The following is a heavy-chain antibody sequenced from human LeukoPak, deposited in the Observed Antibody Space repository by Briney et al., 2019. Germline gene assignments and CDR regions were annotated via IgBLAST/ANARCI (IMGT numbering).Heavy chain of an antibody. CDR1: GFTFSSYA. D-gene: IGHD5-18*01. V-gene: IGHV3-23*01. CDR2: ISGSGGST. Sequence: RPGGSLRLSCAASGFTFSSYAMSWVRQAPGKGLEWVSAISGSGGSTYYADSVKGRFTISRDNSKNTLYLQMNSLRAEDTAVYYCAKDQSMLNFGYSYGLVDYWGQGTLVTVSS. CDR3: AKDQSMLNFGYSYGLVDY. J-gene: IGHJ4*02.